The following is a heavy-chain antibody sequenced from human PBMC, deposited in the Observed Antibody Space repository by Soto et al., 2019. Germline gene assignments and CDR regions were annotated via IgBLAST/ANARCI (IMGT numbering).Heavy chain of an antibody. J-gene: IGHJ4*02. Sequence: QVHLVQSGAEVKKPGASVKVSCKGSGYGFTTYGITWMRQAPGQGLEWRAWISAHNGNTNYAQKLQGSVTLTRDTSTSTAYMELRSLRTDDTAVYYCARGRYGDYWGQGALVTVSS. V-gene: IGHV1-18*01. CDR2: ISAHNGNT. CDR1: GYGFTTYG. CDR3: ARGRYGDY. D-gene: IGHD1-1*01.